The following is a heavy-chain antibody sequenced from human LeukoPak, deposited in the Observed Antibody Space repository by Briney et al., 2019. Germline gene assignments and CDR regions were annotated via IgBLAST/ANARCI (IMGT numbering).Heavy chain of an antibody. Sequence: PSQTLSLTCTVSDASISRTGHYWTWIRQHPGKGLEWIGYIYYSGNTYYNPSLKSRVTISLDTSKNQFSLKLSSVTAADTAVYYCARLGYSNAGGVWFDPWGQGTLVTVSS. CDR2: IYYSGNT. D-gene: IGHD4-11*01. CDR1: DASISRTGHY. J-gene: IGHJ5*02. V-gene: IGHV4-31*03. CDR3: ARLGYSNAGGVWFDP.